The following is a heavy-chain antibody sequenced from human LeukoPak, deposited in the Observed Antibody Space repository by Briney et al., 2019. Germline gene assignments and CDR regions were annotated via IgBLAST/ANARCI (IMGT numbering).Heavy chain of an antibody. V-gene: IGHV3-33*06. Sequence: GGSLRLSCVTSGFTFSNCGMHWVRQPPGKGLEWVAVIWYDGSEKYYADSVKGRFTISRDNSKSTVYLQMNSLRAEDTAVYYCAKDGLMFIWNHLVYLDSWGQGTLVTVSS. CDR2: IWYDGSEK. CDR3: AKDGLMFIWNHLVYLDS. CDR1: GFTFSNCG. D-gene: IGHD1-14*01. J-gene: IGHJ4*02.